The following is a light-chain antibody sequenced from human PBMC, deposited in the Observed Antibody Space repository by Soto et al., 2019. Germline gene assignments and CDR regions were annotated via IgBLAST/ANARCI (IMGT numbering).Light chain of an antibody. CDR2: LNSDGSH. Sequence: QSVLTQSPSASASLGASVTVTCTLSSGHSSNAVAWHQQQPEKGPRYLMRLNSDGSHSKGDGIPDRFTGSSSGADRYLTISSLQSEDEADYYCQTWGTGIVVFGGGTQLTVL. CDR1: SGHSSNA. J-gene: IGLJ3*02. V-gene: IGLV4-69*01. CDR3: QTWGTGIVV.